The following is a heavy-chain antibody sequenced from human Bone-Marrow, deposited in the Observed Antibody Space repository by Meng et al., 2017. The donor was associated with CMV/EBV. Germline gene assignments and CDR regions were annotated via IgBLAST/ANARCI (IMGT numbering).Heavy chain of an antibody. CDR1: GFTFSSYG. D-gene: IGHD3-3*01. CDR3: AKDVHNDFWSGYYPHYYYYGMDV. Sequence: GGSLRLSCAASGFTFSSYGIHWVRQAPGKGLEWVAFIRYDGSNKYYADSVKGRFTISRDNSKNTLYLQMNSLRAEDTAVYYCAKDVHNDFWSGYYPHYYYYGMDVWGQGTTVTVSS. CDR2: IRYDGSNK. V-gene: IGHV3-30*02. J-gene: IGHJ6*02.